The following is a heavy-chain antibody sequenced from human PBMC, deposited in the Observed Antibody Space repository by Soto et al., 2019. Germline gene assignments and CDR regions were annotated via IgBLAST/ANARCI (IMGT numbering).Heavy chain of an antibody. J-gene: IGHJ4*02. CDR3: ASPGRSGYPLYFDY. Sequence: GGSLRLSCAASGFTFSGYAMSWVRQAPGKGLEWVSAISGSGGSTYYADSVKGRFTISRDNSKNTLYLQMNSLRAEDTAVYYSASPGRSGYPLYFDYWGQGTLVTVSS. V-gene: IGHV3-23*01. CDR1: GFTFSGYA. D-gene: IGHD3-22*01. CDR2: ISGSGGST.